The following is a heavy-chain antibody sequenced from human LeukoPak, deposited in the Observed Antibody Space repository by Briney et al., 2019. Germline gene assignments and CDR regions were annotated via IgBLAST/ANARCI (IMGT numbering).Heavy chain of an antibody. Sequence: PGGSLRLSCAASGFTVSSNYISWVRQAPGKGLEWVSVIHSGGSTYYADSVKGRFTISTDDSKNTLYFQMNSLRAEDTAVYYCARGRWLGQGDYWGQGTLVTVSS. CDR1: GFTVSSNY. CDR2: IHSGGST. CDR3: ARGRWLGQGDY. J-gene: IGHJ4*02. D-gene: IGHD6-19*01. V-gene: IGHV3-66*01.